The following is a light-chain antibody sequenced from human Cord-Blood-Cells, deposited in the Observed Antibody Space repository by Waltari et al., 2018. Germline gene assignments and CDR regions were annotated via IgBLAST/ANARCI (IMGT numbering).Light chain of an antibody. CDR2: DVS. CDR3: SSYTSSSTWV. CDR1: SSDVGGYNY. Sequence: QSALTQPASVSGSPGQSLTISCPGPSSDVGGYNYVSWYQQHPGKAPKLMIYDVSNRPSGVSNRFSGSKSGNTASLTISGLQAEDEADYYCSSYTSSSTWVFGGGTKLTVL. V-gene: IGLV2-14*01. J-gene: IGLJ3*02.